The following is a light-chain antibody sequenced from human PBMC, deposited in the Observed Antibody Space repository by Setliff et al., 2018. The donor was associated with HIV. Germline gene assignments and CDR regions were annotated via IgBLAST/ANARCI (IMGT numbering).Light chain of an antibody. CDR1: SSDVGGYNY. V-gene: IGLV2-14*01. CDR2: EVS. Sequence: QSALTQPDSVSGSPGQSITISCTGTSSDVGGYNYVSWYQQHPGKAPQLMIYEVSNRPSGVSNRFSGSKSGNTASLTISGLQAEDEADYYCSSYTSSSTPYVVFGGGTKVTGL. CDR3: SSYTSSSTPYVV. J-gene: IGLJ2*01.